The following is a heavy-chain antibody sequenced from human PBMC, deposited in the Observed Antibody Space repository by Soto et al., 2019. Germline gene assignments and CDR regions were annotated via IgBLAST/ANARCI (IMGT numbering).Heavy chain of an antibody. Sequence: PSETLSLTCTVSGGSISSSSYYWGWIRQPPGKGLEWIGSIYYSGSTYYNPSLKSRVTISVDTSKNQFSLKLSSVTAADTAVYYCARRPSSRAPKYYYYYGMDVWGQGTTVTVYS. CDR2: IYYSGST. CDR3: ARRPSSRAPKYYYYYGMDV. V-gene: IGHV4-39*01. CDR1: GGSISSSSYY. J-gene: IGHJ6*02.